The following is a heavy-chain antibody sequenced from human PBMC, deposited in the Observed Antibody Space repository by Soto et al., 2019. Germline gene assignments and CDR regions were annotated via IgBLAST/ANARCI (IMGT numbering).Heavy chain of an antibody. V-gene: IGHV3-33*01. CDR2: IWYDGSNK. CDR3: AAGEPLNY. J-gene: IGHJ4*02. Sequence: SLSLSCAASGFTFSNYGMHWVRQAPGKGLEWVAIIWYDGSNKYYADSVKGRFTISRDNSKNTVYLQMNSLRAEDTAMYFCAAGEPLNYRGQGTLVTVSS. CDR1: GFTFSNYG. D-gene: IGHD3-10*01.